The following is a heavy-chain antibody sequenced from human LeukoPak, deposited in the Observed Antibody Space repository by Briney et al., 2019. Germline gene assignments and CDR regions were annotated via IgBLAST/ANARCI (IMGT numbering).Heavy chain of an antibody. CDR2: ITGSGGRT. CDR1: GFTFSSYA. D-gene: IGHD3-22*01. V-gene: IGHV3-23*01. J-gene: IGHJ4*02. Sequence: GGSLRLSCAASGFTFSSYAMSWVRQAPGKGLEWVSGITGSGGRTYYADSVKGRFTIFRDNPKNTLYLQMNSLRAEDTAAYYCAKDYTSRYYYDSSGFWQTGYFDYWGQGTLVTVSS. CDR3: AKDYTSRYYYDSSGFWQTGYFDY.